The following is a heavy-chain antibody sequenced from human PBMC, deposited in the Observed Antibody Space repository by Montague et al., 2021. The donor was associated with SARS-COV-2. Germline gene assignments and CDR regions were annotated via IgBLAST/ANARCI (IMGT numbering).Heavy chain of an antibody. CDR3: ARDPSCCSRVGEFGY. V-gene: IGHV3-33*01. Sequence: SLRLSCAASGFTFNSYGMHWVRQAPGKGLEWVAVIWYDGSNKYYADSVKGRFTISRDNSKNTLYLQMNSLRAEDTAVYYCARDPSCCSRVGEFGYWGQGTLVTVSS. D-gene: IGHD3-10*01. CDR2: IWYDGSNK. CDR1: GFTFNSYG. J-gene: IGHJ4*02.